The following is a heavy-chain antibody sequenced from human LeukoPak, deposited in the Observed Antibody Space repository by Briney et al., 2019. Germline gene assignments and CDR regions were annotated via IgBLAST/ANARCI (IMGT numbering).Heavy chain of an antibody. V-gene: IGHV1-69*05. J-gene: IGHJ4*02. D-gene: IGHD3-22*01. CDR1: GGTFSSYA. CDR2: IIPIFGTA. Sequence: SVKVSCKASGGTFSSYAISWVRQAPGQGLEWMGRIIPIFGTANYAQTFQGRVTITTDESTSTAYMELSSLRSEDTAVYYCARVGYYYDSSGYLYEWGQGTLVTVSS. CDR3: ARVGYYYDSSGYLYE.